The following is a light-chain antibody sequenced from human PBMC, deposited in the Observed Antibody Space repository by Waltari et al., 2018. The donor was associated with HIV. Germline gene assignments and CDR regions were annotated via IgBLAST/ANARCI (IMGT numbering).Light chain of an antibody. Sequence: QSVLTQPPSVSGAPGQRVTISCTGSSSNIGAGSDVHWYQQVPGTAPKLLIYGNSNRPSGVPDRVSGSNSGTSASLAITGLQAEDEADYYGQSYDTRLTGSYVFGTGTKVTVL. J-gene: IGLJ1*01. CDR3: QSYDTRLTGSYV. CDR1: SSNIGAGSD. V-gene: IGLV1-40*01. CDR2: GNS.